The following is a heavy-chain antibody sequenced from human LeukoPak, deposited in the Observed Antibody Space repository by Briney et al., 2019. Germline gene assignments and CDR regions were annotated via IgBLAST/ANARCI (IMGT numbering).Heavy chain of an antibody. D-gene: IGHD2-15*01. V-gene: IGHV3-21*01. CDR3: ARDKDIVVVVTAYGMDV. CDR1: GFTFSSYS. J-gene: IGHJ6*02. CDR2: ISSSSSYI. Sequence: GGSLRLSCAASGFTFSSYSMNWVRRAPGKGLEWVSSISSSSSYIYYADSVKGRFTISRDNAKNSLYLQMNSLRAEDTAVYYCARDKDIVVVVTAYGMDVWGQGTTVTVSS.